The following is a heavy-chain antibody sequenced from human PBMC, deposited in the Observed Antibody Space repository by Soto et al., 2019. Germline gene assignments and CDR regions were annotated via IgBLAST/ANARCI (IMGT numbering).Heavy chain of an antibody. V-gene: IGHV4-61*01. CDR3: ARDRRGSATWSPYYFDP. CDR1: GGSVGSDNSY. D-gene: IGHD3-10*01. CDR2: ISYSGST. J-gene: IGHJ4*02. Sequence: QVQLQESGPGLVKPSETLSLTCTVSGGSVGSDNSYWTWIRQSPGKELEWIGYISYSGSTDYNPSLESRLTISLDTSKSQFSLRLPSVTAADTAVYFCARDRRGSATWSPYYFDPWGQGTLVTVSS.